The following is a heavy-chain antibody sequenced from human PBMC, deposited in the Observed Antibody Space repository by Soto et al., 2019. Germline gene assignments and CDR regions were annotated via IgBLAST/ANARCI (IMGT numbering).Heavy chain of an antibody. Sequence: PSETLSLTCTVSGGSISSGGYYWSWIRQHPGKGLEWIGYIYYSGSTYYNPSLKSRVTISVDTSKNSLYLQMNSLRDEDTAVYYCAREGPHDFNWFEPWGQGTLVTVSS. D-gene: IGHD2-21*02. J-gene: IGHJ5*02. V-gene: IGHV4-31*03. CDR1: GGSISSGGYY. CDR2: IYYSGST. CDR3: AREGPHDFNWFEP.